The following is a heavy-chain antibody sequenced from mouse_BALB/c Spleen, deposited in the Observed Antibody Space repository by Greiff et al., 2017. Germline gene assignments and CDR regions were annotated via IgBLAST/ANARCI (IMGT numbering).Heavy chain of an antibody. CDR1: GYTFTSYW. CDR3: ARSGEENYYFDY. CDR2: INPSTGYT. J-gene: IGHJ2*01. V-gene: IGHV1-7*01. Sequence: VQLVESGAELAKPGASVKMSCKASGYTFTSYWMHWVKQRPGQGLEWIGYINPSTGYTEYNQKFKDKATLTADKSSSTAYMQLSSLTSEDSAVYYCARSGEENYYFDYWGQGTTLTVSS.